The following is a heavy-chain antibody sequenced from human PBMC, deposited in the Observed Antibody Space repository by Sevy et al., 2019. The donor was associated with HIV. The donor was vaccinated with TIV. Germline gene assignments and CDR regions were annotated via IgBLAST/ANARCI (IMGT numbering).Heavy chain of an antibody. CDR1: GFTFSSYA. D-gene: IGHD3-16*02. V-gene: IGHV3-23*01. CDR3: AKDKGGYDYIWGSYRFAFDI. J-gene: IGHJ3*02. Sequence: GGSLRLSCAASGFTFSSYAMSWVRQAPGKGLEWVSAISGSGGSTYYADSVKGRFTISRDNSKNTLYLQMNSLRAEDTAVYYCAKDKGGYDYIWGSYRFAFDIWGQGTMVTVSS. CDR2: ISGSGGST.